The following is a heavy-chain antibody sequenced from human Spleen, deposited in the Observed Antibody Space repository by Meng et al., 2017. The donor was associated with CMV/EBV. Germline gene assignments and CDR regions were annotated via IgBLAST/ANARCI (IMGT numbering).Heavy chain of an antibody. D-gene: IGHD6-6*01. J-gene: IGHJ4*02. V-gene: IGHV1-69*10. CDR2: ILTVLGVT. CDR1: GGTFTNYA. CDR3: AKRTSNSSPFDY. Sequence: CKRSGGTFTNYAITWVRQAPGQGLECLGGILTVLGVTNYAQKFQGRVTFTADTSTSTAYMELRSLTPEDTAVYYCAKRTSNSSPFDYWGQGTLVTVSS.